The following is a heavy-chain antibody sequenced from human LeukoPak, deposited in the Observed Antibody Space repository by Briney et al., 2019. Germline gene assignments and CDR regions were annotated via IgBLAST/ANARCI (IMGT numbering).Heavy chain of an antibody. CDR2: IYWDDDN. D-gene: IGHD3-10*01. CDR3: AHRRVDLWVAFDI. V-gene: IGHV2-5*08. CDR1: GGSISSYYW. J-gene: IGHJ3*02. Sequence: TLSLTCTVSGGSISSYYWSWIRQPPGKGLEWLALIYWDDDNRYSPSLKNRLTITKDTSKNQVVLTMTNMDPVDTATYYCAHRRVDLWVAFDIWGQGTMVTVSS.